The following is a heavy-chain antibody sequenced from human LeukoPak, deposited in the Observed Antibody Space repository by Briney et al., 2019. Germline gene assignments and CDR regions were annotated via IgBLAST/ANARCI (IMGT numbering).Heavy chain of an antibody. V-gene: IGHV4-39*07. CDR1: GGSISSSNYY. Sequence: KASETLSLTCTVSGGSISSSNYYWGWIRQPPGKGLEWIGTIYYSGSTYYNPFLKSRVTISLDTSKNQFSLKLSSVTAADTAVYYCARAPSSGFYYVDYWGQGTLVAVSS. D-gene: IGHD3-22*01. CDR3: ARAPSSGFYYVDY. J-gene: IGHJ4*02. CDR2: IYYSGST.